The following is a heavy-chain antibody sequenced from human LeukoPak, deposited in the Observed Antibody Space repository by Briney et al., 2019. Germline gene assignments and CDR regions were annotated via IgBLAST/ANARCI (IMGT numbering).Heavy chain of an antibody. Sequence: GESLKISSKGSGYSFTSYWIGWVRQMPGKGLEWMGIIYPGDSDTRYSPSFQGQVTISADKSISTAYLQWSSLKASDTAMYYCARSTAPEVNWFDPWGQGTLVTVSS. CDR2: IYPGDSDT. V-gene: IGHV5-51*01. J-gene: IGHJ5*02. CDR3: ARSTAPEVNWFDP. CDR1: GYSFTSYW. D-gene: IGHD5-18*01.